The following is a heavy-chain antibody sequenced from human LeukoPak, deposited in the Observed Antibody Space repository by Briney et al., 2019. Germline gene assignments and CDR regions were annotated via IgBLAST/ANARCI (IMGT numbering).Heavy chain of an antibody. Sequence: GGSLRLSCAASGFTFSGSAMHWVRQASGKGLEWVGRIRSKANSYATAYAASVKGRFTISRDDSKNTAYLQMNSLKTEDTAVYYCTRRPYSSRSDLMDVWGKGTTVTVSS. D-gene: IGHD6-13*01. V-gene: IGHV3-73*01. CDR1: GFTFSGSA. CDR2: IRSKANSYAT. CDR3: TRRPYSSRSDLMDV. J-gene: IGHJ6*03.